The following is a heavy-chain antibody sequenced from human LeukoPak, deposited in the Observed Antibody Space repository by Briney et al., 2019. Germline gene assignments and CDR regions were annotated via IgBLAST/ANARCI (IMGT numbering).Heavy chain of an antibody. D-gene: IGHD5-18*01. V-gene: IGHV3-33*06. CDR3: AKDIRGYSYGPFDY. CDR2: IWYDGSNK. J-gene: IGHJ4*02. CDR1: GFTFRSYG. Sequence: GGSLRLSCAASGFTFRSYGMHWVRQAPGKGLEWVAVIWYDGSNKYYADSVKGRFTISRDNSKNTLYLQMNSLRAEDTAVYYCAKDIRGYSYGPFDYWGQGTLVTVSS.